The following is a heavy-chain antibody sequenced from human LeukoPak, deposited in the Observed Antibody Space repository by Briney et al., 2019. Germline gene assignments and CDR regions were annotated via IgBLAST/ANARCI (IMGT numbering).Heavy chain of an antibody. J-gene: IGHJ5*02. CDR2: ISGYNGKT. V-gene: IGHV1-18*01. Sequence: ASVKVSCKASGYTFNTYGINWVRQAPGQGLEWVGWISGYNGKTNSARKLRGRVTMTTDTSTSTAYMELRSLRSDDTAVYYCARAGLRYFDWSNNWFDPWGQGTLVTVSS. CDR1: GYTFNTYG. D-gene: IGHD3-9*01. CDR3: ARAGLRYFDWSNNWFDP.